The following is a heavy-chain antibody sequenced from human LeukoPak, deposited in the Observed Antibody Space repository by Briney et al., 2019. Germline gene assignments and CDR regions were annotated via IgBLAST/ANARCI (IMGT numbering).Heavy chain of an antibody. CDR1: GYTFTSYA. J-gene: IGHJ4*02. V-gene: IGHV7-4-1*02. CDR3: ARDSPSSGYYYDVSFDY. D-gene: IGHD3-22*01. Sequence: ASVKVSCKASGYTFTSYAMNWVRQAPGQGLEWMGWINTNTGNPTYAQGFTGRFVFSLDTSVSTAYLQISSLKAEDTAVYYCARDSPSSGYYYDVSFDYWGQGTLVTVSS. CDR2: INTNTGNP.